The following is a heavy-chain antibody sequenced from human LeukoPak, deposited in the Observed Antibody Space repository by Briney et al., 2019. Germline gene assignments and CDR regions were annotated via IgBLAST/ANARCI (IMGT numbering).Heavy chain of an antibody. CDR1: GGSISSYY. CDR3: ARGGYRDAFDI. CDR2: IYYSGSP. D-gene: IGHD5-18*01. V-gene: IGHV4-59*08. J-gene: IGHJ3*02. Sequence: SETLSLTCTVPGGSISSYYWSWIRQPPGKGLEWIGYIYYSGSPNYNPSLKSRVTISVDTSKNQFSLKLSSVTAADTAVYYCARGGYRDAFDIWGQGTMVTVSS.